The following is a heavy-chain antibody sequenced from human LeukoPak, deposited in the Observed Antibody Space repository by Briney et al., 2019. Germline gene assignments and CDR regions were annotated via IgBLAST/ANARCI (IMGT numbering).Heavy chain of an antibody. CDR3: ARGDYDFWRGYEN. J-gene: IGHJ4*02. CDR2: IIPIFGTA. CDR1: GGTFSSYA. V-gene: IGHV1-69*05. D-gene: IGHD3-3*01. Sequence: SVKVSCKASGGTFSSYAISWVRQAPGQGLEWMGGIIPIFGTANYAQKFQGRVTITTDESTSTAYMELSSLRSEDTAVYYCARGDYDFWRGYENWGQGTLVTVSS.